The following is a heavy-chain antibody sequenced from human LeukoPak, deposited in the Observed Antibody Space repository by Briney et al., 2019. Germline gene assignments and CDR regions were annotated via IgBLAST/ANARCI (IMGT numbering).Heavy chain of an antibody. D-gene: IGHD1-26*01. Sequence: GGSLRLSCAASGFTFSSYWMSWVRQAPGKGLEWVANIKQDGSEKYYVDSVKGRFTISRDNAKNSLYLQMNSLRAEDTAVYYCAKGPVGANYYYYYYMDVWGKGTTVTVSS. J-gene: IGHJ6*03. CDR3: AKGPVGANYYYYYYMDV. CDR1: GFTFSSYW. CDR2: IKQDGSEK. V-gene: IGHV3-7*03.